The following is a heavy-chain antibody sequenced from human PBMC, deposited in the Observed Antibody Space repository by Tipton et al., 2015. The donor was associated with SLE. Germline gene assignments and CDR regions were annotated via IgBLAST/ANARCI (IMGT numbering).Heavy chain of an antibody. D-gene: IGHD6-6*01. CDR3: ARGGASSKWLDP. V-gene: IGHV4-34*01. CDR1: GGPFTNYY. CDR2: INHSGTT. J-gene: IGHJ5*02. Sequence: TLSLTCAVYGGPFTNYYWSWIRQSPEKGLEWIGEINHSGTTKYNPSLKNRITISEDTSKNQFSLRLTSVTAADTAIYYCARGGASSKWLDPWGQGTLVTVSS.